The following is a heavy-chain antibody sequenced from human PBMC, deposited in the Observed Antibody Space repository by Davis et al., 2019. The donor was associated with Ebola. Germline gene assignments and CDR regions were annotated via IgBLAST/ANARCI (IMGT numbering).Heavy chain of an antibody. Sequence: SESLSLTCAVSGDSISSSNWWSCVRQPPGKGLEWSGEIYHSGSINYNPSLKSRVNISVDKVKNQFSLKLNSVTAADTAVYYCARDYYDSSGYLYYFDSWGQGTLVTVSS. V-gene: IGHV4-4*02. CDR2: IYHSGSI. CDR3: ARDYYDSSGYLYYFDS. D-gene: IGHD3-22*01. J-gene: IGHJ4*02. CDR1: GDSISSSNW.